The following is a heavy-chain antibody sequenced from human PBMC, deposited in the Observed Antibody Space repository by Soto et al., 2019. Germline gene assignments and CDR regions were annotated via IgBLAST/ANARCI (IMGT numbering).Heavy chain of an antibody. D-gene: IGHD6-13*01. J-gene: IGHJ5*02. Sequence: QLQLQESGPGLVKPSETLSLTCTVSGGSISSSSFHWGWIRQPPGKGLEWIGSIYYSGSTYYSPSLKSRVTISVDTSNNQFSLQLSSVTAADTAVYYCARRERAAGTDWWFDPWGQGTLVTVSS. CDR1: GGSISSSSFH. CDR2: IYYSGST. CDR3: ARRERAAGTDWWFDP. V-gene: IGHV4-39*01.